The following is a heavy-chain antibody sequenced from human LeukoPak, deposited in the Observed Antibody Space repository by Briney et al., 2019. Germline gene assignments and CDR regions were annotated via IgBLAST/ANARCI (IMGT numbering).Heavy chain of an antibody. Sequence: GGSLRLSCAASGLTFSSYSMNWVRQAPGKGLEWVSSISSSSSYIYYADSVKGRFTISRDNAKNSLYLQMNSLRAEDTAVYYCARAVYGFDAFDIWGQGTMVTVSS. D-gene: IGHD4-17*01. V-gene: IGHV3-21*01. CDR3: ARAVYGFDAFDI. J-gene: IGHJ3*02. CDR2: ISSSSSYI. CDR1: GLTFSSYS.